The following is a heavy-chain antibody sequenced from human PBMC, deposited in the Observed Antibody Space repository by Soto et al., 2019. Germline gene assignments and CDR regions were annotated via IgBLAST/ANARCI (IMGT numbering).Heavy chain of an antibody. V-gene: IGHV3-49*01. Sequence: PGGSLRLSCTASGFMFGDYAVTWLRQAPGKGLEWVGFIRSKAYDGTTEYAASVKGRFTISRDGSKSIAYLQMNSLKTEDTAVYYCTSGYDYEMKFDYWGQGTLVTVSS. CDR2: IRSKAYDGTT. CDR3: TSGYDYEMKFDY. J-gene: IGHJ4*02. D-gene: IGHD5-12*01. CDR1: GFMFGDYA.